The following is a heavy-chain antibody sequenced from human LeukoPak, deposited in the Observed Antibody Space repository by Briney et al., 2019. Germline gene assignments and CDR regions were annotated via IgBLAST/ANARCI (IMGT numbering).Heavy chain of an antibody. V-gene: IGHV4-34*01. J-gene: IGHJ4*02. CDR2: INHSGST. CDR1: GGSFSGYY. CDR3: ARRRGYSYGFGY. Sequence: SETLSLTCAVHGGSFSGYYWSWIRQPPGKGLEWIGEINHSGSTNYNPSLKSRVTISVDTSKNQFSLKLSSVTAADTAEYYCARRRGYSYGFGYWGQGTLVTVSS. D-gene: IGHD5-18*01.